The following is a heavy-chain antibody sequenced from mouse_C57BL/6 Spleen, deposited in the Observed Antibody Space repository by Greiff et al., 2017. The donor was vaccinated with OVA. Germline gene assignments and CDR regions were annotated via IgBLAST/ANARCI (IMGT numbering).Heavy chain of an antibody. CDR3: ARTYYGYAMDY. CDR1: GFTFSDYG. CDR2: ISSGSSTI. J-gene: IGHJ4*01. Sequence: EVKLVESGGGLVKPGGSLKLSCAASGFTFSDYGMHWVRQAPEKGLEWVAYISSGSSTIYYADTVKGRFTISRDNAKNTLFLQMTSLRSEDTAMYYFARTYYGYAMDYWGQGTSVTVSS. V-gene: IGHV5-17*01. D-gene: IGHD1-1*01.